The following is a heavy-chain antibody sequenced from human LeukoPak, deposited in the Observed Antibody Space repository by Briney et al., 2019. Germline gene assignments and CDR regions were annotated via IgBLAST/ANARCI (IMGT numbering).Heavy chain of an antibody. V-gene: IGHV1-2*02. CDR3: ARARYLDYFYCYMDV. CDR2: INPNSGGT. J-gene: IGHJ6*03. D-gene: IGHD1-1*01. Sequence: ASVKVSCKASGYTFTGYYMHWVRQAPGQGLEWMGWINPNSGGTNYAQKFQGRVTMTRDTSISTAYMELSRLRSDDTAMYYCARARYLDYFYCYMDVWGKGTTVTVSS. CDR1: GYTFTGYY.